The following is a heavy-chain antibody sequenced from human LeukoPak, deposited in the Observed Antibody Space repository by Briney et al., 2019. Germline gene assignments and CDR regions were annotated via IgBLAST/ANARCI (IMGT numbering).Heavy chain of an antibody. J-gene: IGHJ6*03. CDR2: IIPIFGTA. V-gene: IGHV1-69*05. CDR1: GGTFSSYA. CDR3: ARAASPRNYYYYYYMDV. Sequence: ASVKVSCKASGGTFSSYAISWVRQAPGQGLEWMGRIIPIFGTANYAQKFQGRVTITTDESTSTAYMELSSMRSEDTAVYYCARAASPRNYYYYYYMDVWGKGTTVTVSS.